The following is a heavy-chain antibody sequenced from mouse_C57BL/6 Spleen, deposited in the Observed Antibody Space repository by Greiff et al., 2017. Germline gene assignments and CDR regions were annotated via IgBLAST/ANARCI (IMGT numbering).Heavy chain of an antibody. CDR2: IHPNSGST. D-gene: IGHD1-1*01. Sequence: QVQLKQPGAELVKPGASVKLSCKASGYTFTSYWMHWVKQRPGQGLEWIGMIHPNSGSTNYNEKFKSKATLTVDKSSSTAYMQLSSLTSEDSAVYYCARGFTTVVAEYYFDYWGQGTTLTVSS. CDR3: ARGFTTVVAEYYFDY. V-gene: IGHV1-64*01. CDR1: GYTFTSYW. J-gene: IGHJ2*01.